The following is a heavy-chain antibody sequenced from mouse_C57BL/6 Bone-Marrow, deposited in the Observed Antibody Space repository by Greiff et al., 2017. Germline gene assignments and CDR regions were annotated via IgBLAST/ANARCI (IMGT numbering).Heavy chain of an antibody. CDR1: GYTFTEYT. J-gene: IGHJ4*01. V-gene: IGHV1-62-2*01. Sequence: VMLVESGAELVKPGASVKLSCKASGYTFTEYTIHWVKQRSGQGLEWIGWFYPGSGSIKYNEKFKDKATLTADKSSSTVYMELSRLTSEDSAVXFGARHEDRRATVVGAMDYWGQGTSVTVSS. D-gene: IGHD1-1*01. CDR2: FYPGSGSI. CDR3: ARHEDRRATVVGAMDY.